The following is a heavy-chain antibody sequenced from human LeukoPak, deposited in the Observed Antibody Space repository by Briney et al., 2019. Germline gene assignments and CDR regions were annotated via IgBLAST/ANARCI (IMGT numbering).Heavy chain of an antibody. J-gene: IGHJ6*02. CDR3: ARYAAMDV. Sequence: GRSLRLSCAASGFTFSSYAMHWVRQAPGKGLEWVAVISYDGSNKYYADSVKGRFTISRDNAKNSLYLQMNSLRAEDTAVYYCARYAAMDVWGQGTTVTVS. CDR2: ISYDGSNK. CDR1: GFTFSSYA. V-gene: IGHV3-30-3*01. D-gene: IGHD2-15*01.